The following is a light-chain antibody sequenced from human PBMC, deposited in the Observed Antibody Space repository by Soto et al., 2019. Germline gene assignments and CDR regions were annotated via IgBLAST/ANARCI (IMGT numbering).Light chain of an antibody. CDR2: WAS. CDR3: QQYYSTPWIT. Sequence: DIVMTQSPESLAVSLGERATINCKSSQSVLYSSNNKNFLAWYQQKPGQPPKLLIYWASTRESGVPDRFSGGGSGTDFTLTITSLQAEDVAVYYCQQYYSTPWITFGQGTRLEIK. CDR1: QSVLYSSNNKNF. V-gene: IGKV4-1*01. J-gene: IGKJ5*01.